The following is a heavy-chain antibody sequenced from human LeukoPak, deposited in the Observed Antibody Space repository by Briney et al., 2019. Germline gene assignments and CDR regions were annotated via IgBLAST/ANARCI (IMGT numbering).Heavy chain of an antibody. CDR3: ARSIAVAGTSESY. D-gene: IGHD6-19*01. J-gene: IGHJ4*02. CDR2: INPNSGGT. CDR1: GYTFTGYY. Sequence: ASVKVSCKASGYTFTGYYMHWVRQAPGQGLEWMGWINPNSGGTNYAQKFQGRVTMTRDTSISTAYMELSRLRSDDTAVYYCARSIAVAGTSESYWGQGTLVTVSS. V-gene: IGHV1-2*02.